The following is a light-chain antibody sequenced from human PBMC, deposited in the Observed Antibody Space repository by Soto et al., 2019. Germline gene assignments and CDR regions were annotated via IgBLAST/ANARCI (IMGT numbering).Light chain of an antibody. CDR3: SSFTSSNTWV. Sequence: QSALTQPPSVSGSTGRSVTISCTGTSSDVGSYNRVSWYQQPPGTAPKLIIYEVSNRPSGVPDRFFGSKSGNTDSLAISGLQAEDEADYDCSSFTSSNTWVFGGGTQLTVL. CDR1: SSDVGSYNR. V-gene: IGLV2-18*02. CDR2: EVS. J-gene: IGLJ3*02.